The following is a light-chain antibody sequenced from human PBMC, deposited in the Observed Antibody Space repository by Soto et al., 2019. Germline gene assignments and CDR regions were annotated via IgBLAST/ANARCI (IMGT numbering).Light chain of an antibody. V-gene: IGKV3-11*01. CDR3: QQRSNWPRT. Sequence: DIVLTQSPGTLSLSPGERVTLSCRASQRVGSNYLAWYQQSPGQAPRLLIYDASNRATGIPARFSGSGSGTDFTLTISSLEPEDFAVYYCQQRSNWPRTFGGGTKVEIK. J-gene: IGKJ4*01. CDR1: QRVGSNY. CDR2: DAS.